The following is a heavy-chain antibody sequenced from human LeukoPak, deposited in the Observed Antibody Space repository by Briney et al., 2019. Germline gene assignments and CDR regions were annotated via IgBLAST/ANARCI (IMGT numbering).Heavy chain of an antibody. CDR3: ARSITMIVVVNLYYFDY. V-gene: IGHV3-23*01. J-gene: IGHJ4*02. CDR2: ISGGGGST. D-gene: IGHD3-22*01. Sequence: PGGSLRPSCAASGFTFSSYAMSWVRQAPGKGLEWVSAISGGGGSTYYADSVKGRFTISRDNSKNTLYLQMNSLRAEDTAVYYCARSITMIVVVNLYYFDYWGQGTLVTVSS. CDR1: GFTFSSYA.